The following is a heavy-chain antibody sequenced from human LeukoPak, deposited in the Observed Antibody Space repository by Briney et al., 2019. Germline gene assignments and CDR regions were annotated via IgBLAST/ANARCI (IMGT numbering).Heavy chain of an antibody. CDR1: GFPFSSYG. CDR2: IRYDGSNK. J-gene: IGHJ4*02. V-gene: IGHV3-30*02. CDR3: AKDYVSMIVFDY. Sequence: GGSLRLSCAASGFPFSSYGMHWVRQAPGKGLEGVAFIRYDGSNKYYVDSVKGRFTISRDNSKNTLYLKMSSVRAEDTAVYYCAKDYVSMIVFDYWGQGTLVTVSS. D-gene: IGHD3-22*01.